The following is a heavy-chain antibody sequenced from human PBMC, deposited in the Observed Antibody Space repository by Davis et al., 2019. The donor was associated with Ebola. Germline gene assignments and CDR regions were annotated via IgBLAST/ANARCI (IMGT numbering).Heavy chain of an antibody. CDR3: VKSRRFLEWLYDY. Sequence: GESLKISCSASGFTFSSYAMHWVRQAPGKGLEYVSAISSNGGSTYYADSVKGRFTISRDNSKNTLYLQMSSLRAEDTAVYYCVKSRRFLEWLYDYWGQGTLVTVSS. V-gene: IGHV3-64D*06. J-gene: IGHJ4*02. CDR1: GFTFSSYA. CDR2: ISSNGGST. D-gene: IGHD3-3*01.